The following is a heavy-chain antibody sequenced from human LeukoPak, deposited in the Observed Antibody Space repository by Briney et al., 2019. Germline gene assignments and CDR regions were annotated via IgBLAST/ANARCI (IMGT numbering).Heavy chain of an antibody. Sequence: PSETLSLTCTVSGGSISSYYWSWIRQPAGKGLEWIGRIYTSGSTNYNPSLRSRVTMSVDTSKNQFSLKLSSVTAADTAVYYCARVGGSYWGYYFDYWGQGTLVTVSS. J-gene: IGHJ4*02. V-gene: IGHV4-4*07. CDR3: ARVGGSYWGYYFDY. CDR2: IYTSGST. CDR1: GGSISSYY. D-gene: IGHD1-26*01.